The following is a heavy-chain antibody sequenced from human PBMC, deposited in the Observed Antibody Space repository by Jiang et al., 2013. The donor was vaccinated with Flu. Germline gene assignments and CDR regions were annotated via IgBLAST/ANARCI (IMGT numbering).Heavy chain of an antibody. CDR3: ARGGHTRTLVRGVMYYFDY. Sequence: SVKVSCKVSGYTLTELSMHWVRQAPGKGLEWMGGFDPEDGETIYAQKFQGRVTMTEDTSTDTAYMELSSLRSEDTAVYYCARGGHTRTLVRGVMYYFDYWGQGTLVTVSS. CDR2: FDPEDGET. D-gene: IGHD3-10*01. CDR1: GYTLTELS. V-gene: IGHV1-24*01. J-gene: IGHJ4*02.